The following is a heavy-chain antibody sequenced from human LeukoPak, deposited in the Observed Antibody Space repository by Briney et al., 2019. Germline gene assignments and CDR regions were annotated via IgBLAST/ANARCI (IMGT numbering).Heavy chain of an antibody. CDR1: GGSISSSSYY. CDR2: IYYSGST. J-gene: IGHJ4*02. V-gene: IGHV4-39*07. CDR3: ARLGDGYNRPTGY. D-gene: IGHD5-24*01. Sequence: SETLSLTCTVSGGSISSSSYYWGWIRQPPGKGLEWIGSIYYSGSTYYNPSLKSRVTISVDTSKNQFSLKLRSVTAADTAVHYCARLGDGYNRPTGYWGQGTLVTVSS.